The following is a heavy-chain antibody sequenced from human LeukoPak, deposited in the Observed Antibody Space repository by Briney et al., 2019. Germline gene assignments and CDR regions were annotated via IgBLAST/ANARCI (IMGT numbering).Heavy chain of an antibody. V-gene: IGHV1-69*06. CDR3: ARYYCSSTSCYVLGRRWFDP. CDR1: GGTFSSYL. CDR2: IHSSFATA. J-gene: IGHJ5*02. D-gene: IGHD2-2*01. Sequence: GASVKVSCTASGGTFSSYLITWVRQAPGQGLEWLGGIHSSFATAKYSQHFQGRVTITADKSTTTAFLELSSLTSEDTAVYYCARYYCSSTSCYVLGRRWFDPWGQGTLVTVSS.